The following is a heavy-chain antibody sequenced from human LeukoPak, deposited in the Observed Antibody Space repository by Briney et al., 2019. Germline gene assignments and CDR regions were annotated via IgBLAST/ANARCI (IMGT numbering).Heavy chain of an antibody. V-gene: IGHV4-59*01. D-gene: IGHD1-26*01. CDR3: ARGGSGSYLGFDY. CDR1: GGSISSYY. J-gene: IGHJ4*02. Sequence: SETLSLTCTVSGGSISSYYWSWIRQPPGKGLEWIGYIYYSGSTNYNPSFKSRVTISVDTSRNQFSLKLSSVTAADTAVYYCARGGSGSYLGFDYWGQGTLVTVSS. CDR2: IYYSGST.